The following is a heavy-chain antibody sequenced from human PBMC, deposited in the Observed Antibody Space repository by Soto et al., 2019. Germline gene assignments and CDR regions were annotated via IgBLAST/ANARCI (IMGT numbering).Heavy chain of an antibody. Sequence: GGSLRLSCAASGLTFSSYTMHWVRQAPGKGLEWVAVITYNGNEYYTDSVRGRFTISRDSSRTTVYLQMNSLRPGDTALYYCARELMPAAGSGDFYAMDVWGQGTTVTVSS. CDR2: ITYNGNE. V-gene: IGHV3-30*04. D-gene: IGHD6-13*01. CDR1: GLTFSSYT. CDR3: ARELMPAAGSGDFYAMDV. J-gene: IGHJ6*02.